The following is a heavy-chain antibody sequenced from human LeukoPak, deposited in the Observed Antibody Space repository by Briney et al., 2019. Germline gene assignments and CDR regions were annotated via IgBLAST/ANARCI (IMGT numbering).Heavy chain of an antibody. CDR2: ISGSGGST. V-gene: IGHV3-23*01. CDR3: AKDRARYCSSTSCSYFDY. Sequence: PGGSLRLSCAASGFTFSSYAMSWVRQAPGQGLEWVSSISGSGGSTYYADSVKGRFTISRDNSKNTLYLQMNSLRAEDTAVYYCAKDRARYCSSTSCSYFDYWGQGTLVTVSS. D-gene: IGHD2-2*01. CDR1: GFTFSSYA. J-gene: IGHJ4*02.